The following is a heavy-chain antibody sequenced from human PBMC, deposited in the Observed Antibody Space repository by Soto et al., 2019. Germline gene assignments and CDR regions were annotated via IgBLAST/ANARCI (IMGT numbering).Heavy chain of an antibody. CDR2: ISYDGSNK. D-gene: IGHD6-19*01. CDR1: GFTFSSYG. J-gene: IGHJ4*02. V-gene: IGHV3-30*18. Sequence: QVQLVESGGGVVQPGRSLRLSCAASGFTFSSYGMHWVRQAPGKGLEWVAVISYDGSNKYYADSVKGRFTISRDNSKNTLYLQMNSLRAEDTAVYYWAKGSLAVAAQFDYWGQGTLVTVSA. CDR3: AKGSLAVAAQFDY.